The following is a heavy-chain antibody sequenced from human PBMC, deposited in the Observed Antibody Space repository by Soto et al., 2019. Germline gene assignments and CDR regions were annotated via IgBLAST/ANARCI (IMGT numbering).Heavy chain of an antibody. D-gene: IGHD3-10*01. Sequence: PSETLSLTCTVSGGSISSSSYYWGWIRQPPGKGLEWIGGIYYSGSTYYNPSLKSRVTISVDTSKNQFSLKLSSVTAADTAVYYCARAPEEIWFGERNYYGMDVWGQGTTVTVSS. V-gene: IGHV4-39*01. J-gene: IGHJ6*02. CDR1: GGSISSSSYY. CDR3: ARAPEEIWFGERNYYGMDV. CDR2: IYYSGST.